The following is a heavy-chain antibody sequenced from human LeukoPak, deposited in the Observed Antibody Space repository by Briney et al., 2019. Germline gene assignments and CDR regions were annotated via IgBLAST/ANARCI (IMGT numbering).Heavy chain of an antibody. V-gene: IGHV4-39*07. CDR1: GGSISSTNYY. D-gene: IGHD1-26*01. CDR2: HYYSGST. Sequence: SETLSLTCTVSGGSISSTNYYWGWLPQPPGKGLEWIVSHYYSGSTSYNPSLKSRVTISVDTSKNQSSLKLSSVTTADTAVYYCARGPGVGAPIDYWGQGTLVTVSS. J-gene: IGHJ4*02. CDR3: ARGPGVGAPIDY.